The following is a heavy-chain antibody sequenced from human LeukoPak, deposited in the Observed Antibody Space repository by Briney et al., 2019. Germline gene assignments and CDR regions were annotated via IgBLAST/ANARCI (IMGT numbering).Heavy chain of an antibody. CDR2: IKQDGSEK. J-gene: IGHJ4*02. D-gene: IGHD6-19*01. V-gene: IGHV3-7*03. CDR3: AKEGDIAVAGSLDY. Sequence: GGSLRLPCAASGFTFSSYEMNWVRQAPGKGLEWVANIKQDGSEKYYVDSVKGRFTISRDNAKNSLYLQMNSLRAEDTAFYYCAKEGDIAVAGSLDYWGQGTLVTVSS. CDR1: GFTFSSYE.